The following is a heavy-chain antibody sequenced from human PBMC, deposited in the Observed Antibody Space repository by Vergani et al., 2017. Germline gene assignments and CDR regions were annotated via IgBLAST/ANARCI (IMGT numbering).Heavy chain of an antibody. V-gene: IGHV1-69*01. Sequence: QVQLVQSGAEVKNPGSSVTVSCKASGGTFSSYALSWVRQAPGQGLEWMGGIIPVFGTANYAQKFQGRVTITADESTSTAYMELSSLRSEDTAVYYCARGIEYYYDSSGYVLVRWGQGTLVTVSS. D-gene: IGHD3-22*01. CDR3: ARGIEYYYDSSGYVLVR. CDR2: IIPVFGTA. J-gene: IGHJ4*02. CDR1: GGTFSSYA.